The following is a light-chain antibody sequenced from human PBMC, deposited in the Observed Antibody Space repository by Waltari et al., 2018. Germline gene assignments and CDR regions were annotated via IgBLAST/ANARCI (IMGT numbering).Light chain of an antibody. CDR2: WAS. J-gene: IGKJ2*01. V-gene: IGKV4-1*01. CDR3: QQYYSTPYA. Sequence: DIVMTQSPDSLAVSLGERATTNSKSSQSVLYSSNNKNFLGWDQQKPGQPPKLLIYWASTRESGVPDRFSGSGSGTDFTLTISSLQAEDVAVYYCQQYYSTPYAFGQGTKLEIK. CDR1: QSVLYSSNNKNF.